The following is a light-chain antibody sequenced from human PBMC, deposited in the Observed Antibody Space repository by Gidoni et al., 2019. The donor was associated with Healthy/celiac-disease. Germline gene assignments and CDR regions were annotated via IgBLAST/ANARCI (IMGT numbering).Light chain of an antibody. CDR2: GAS. V-gene: IGKV3-15*01. CDR1: QSVSSN. Sequence: EIVMTHSPATLSVSPGERATPSCRASQSVSSNLACYQQKPGQAPRLLIYGASTRATGIPARLSSSRSGTEFTLTISSLQYEDFAVYYCQQYNNWPPYTFGQGTKLEIK. J-gene: IGKJ2*01. CDR3: QQYNNWPPYT.